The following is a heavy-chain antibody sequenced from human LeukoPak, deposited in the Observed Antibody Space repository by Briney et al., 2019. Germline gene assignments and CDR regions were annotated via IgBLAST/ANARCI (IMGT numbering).Heavy chain of an antibody. V-gene: IGHV3-21*01. J-gene: IGHJ4*02. CDR1: GFTFDSHS. CDR2: ISTSSSYI. CDR3: ARPRGNVEMAAIPFDY. Sequence: GGSLRLSCAASGFTFDSHSMNWVRQAPGKGLEWVSSISTSSSYIYYADSVKGRFTISRDNAKNSLYLQMNSLRAEDTAVYYCARPRGNVEMAAIPFDYWGQGTLVTVSS. D-gene: IGHD5-24*01.